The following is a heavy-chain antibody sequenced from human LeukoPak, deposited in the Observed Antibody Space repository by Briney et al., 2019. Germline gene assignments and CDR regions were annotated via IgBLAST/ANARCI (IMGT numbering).Heavy chain of an antibody. V-gene: IGHV3-20*04. J-gene: IGHJ4*02. CDR2: IIWKGGST. CDR3: ARRLGGLLWFGDRRGYFDY. Sequence: GGSRSLSWAPLGSTFDIFGMSWAGQPQGKGLDWVSGIIWKGGSTGYADSVKGRFTISRDNAKNSLYLQMNSLRAEDTALYYCARRLGGLLWFGDRRGYFDYWGQGTLVTVSS. CDR1: GSTFDIFG. D-gene: IGHD3-10*01.